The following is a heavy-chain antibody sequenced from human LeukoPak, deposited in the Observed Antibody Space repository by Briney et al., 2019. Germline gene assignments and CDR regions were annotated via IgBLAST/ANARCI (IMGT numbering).Heavy chain of an antibody. D-gene: IGHD2-8*01. V-gene: IGHV1-46*01. J-gene: IGHJ4*02. CDR3: ARDQIPEWYMVARFDY. CDR1: GYTFTTYY. Sequence: ASVKVSCKTSGYTFTTYYMHWIRHPQAPGLEWMGVITHNSGRQTYAQKFQGRVTFTMDTATSTVYMELSILRFEHTAISYCARDQIPEWYMVARFDYWGQGTLVSVSS. CDR2: ITHNSGRQ.